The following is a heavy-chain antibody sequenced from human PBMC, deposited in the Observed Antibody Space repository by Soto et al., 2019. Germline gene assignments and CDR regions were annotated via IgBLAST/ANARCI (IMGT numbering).Heavy chain of an antibody. CDR1: GDTFTFYS. J-gene: IGHJ4*02. CDR3: ATSYGSGYRAFDY. V-gene: IGHV1-69*02. CDR2: INPILTMS. D-gene: IGHD3-10*01. Sequence: QVQLVQSGAEVKKPGSSVRVSCKTSGDTFTFYSFNWVRQAPGLGLEWMGRINPILTMSNYAQRFQGRVTMTADKSTRTAYMELSSLRSEDTAMYYCATSYGSGYRAFDYWGQGALVTVSS.